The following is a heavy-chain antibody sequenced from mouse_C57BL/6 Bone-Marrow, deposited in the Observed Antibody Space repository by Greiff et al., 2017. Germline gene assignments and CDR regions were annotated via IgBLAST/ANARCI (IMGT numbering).Heavy chain of an antibody. CDR2: ISYDGSN. CDR3: ARGPYYTGSGPAWCAY. V-gene: IGHV3-6*01. CDR1: GYSITSGYY. D-gene: IGHD1-1*01. Sequence: EVKLVESGPGLVKPSQSLSLTCSVTGYSITSGYYWNWIRQFPGNKLEWMGYISYDGSNNYNPSLKNRISITRDTSKNQFFLKLNSVTTEDTATYYCARGPYYTGSGPAWCAYWGEGTLVTVS. J-gene: IGHJ3*01.